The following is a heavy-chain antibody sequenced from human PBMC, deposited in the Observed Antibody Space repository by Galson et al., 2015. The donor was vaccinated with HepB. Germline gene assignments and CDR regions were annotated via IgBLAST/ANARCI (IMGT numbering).Heavy chain of an antibody. Sequence: SVKVSCKASGYTFTSYYMHWVRQAPGQGLEWMGIINPSGGSTSYAQKFQGRVTMTRDTSTSTVYMELSSLRSEDTAVYYCARVKCGDTASGAGYFDYWGQGTLVTVSS. CDR3: ARVKCGDTASGAGYFDY. D-gene: IGHD5-18*01. J-gene: IGHJ4*02. CDR2: INPSGGST. V-gene: IGHV1-46*01. CDR1: GYTFTSYY.